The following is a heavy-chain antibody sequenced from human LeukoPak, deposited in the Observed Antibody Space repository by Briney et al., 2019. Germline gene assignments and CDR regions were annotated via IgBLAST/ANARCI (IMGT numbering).Heavy chain of an antibody. Sequence: SVKVSCKASGGTFSSYAISWVRQAPGQGLEWMGRIIPIFGTANYAQKFQGRVTITTDESTSTAYMELSSLRSEDTAVYHCARDFGVDDSSGYRAFDIRGQGTMVTVSS. V-gene: IGHV1-69*05. CDR1: GGTFSSYA. CDR2: IIPIFGTA. D-gene: IGHD3-22*01. J-gene: IGHJ3*02. CDR3: ARDFGVDDSSGYRAFDI.